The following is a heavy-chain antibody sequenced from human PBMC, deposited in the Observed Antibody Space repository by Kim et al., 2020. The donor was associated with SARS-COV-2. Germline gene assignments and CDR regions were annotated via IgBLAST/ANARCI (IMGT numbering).Heavy chain of an antibody. CDR1: GFTFSSYA. J-gene: IGHJ4*02. CDR3: AHSSSFYNGGFHY. V-gene: IGHV3-23*01. D-gene: IGHD6-13*01. Sequence: GGSLRLSCAASGFTFSSYAMSWVRQAPGKGLEWVSAISGSGGSTYYADSVKGRFTISRDNSKNTLYLQMNSLRAEDTAVYYCAHSSSFYNGGFHYWGQGTLVTVSS. CDR2: ISGSGGST.